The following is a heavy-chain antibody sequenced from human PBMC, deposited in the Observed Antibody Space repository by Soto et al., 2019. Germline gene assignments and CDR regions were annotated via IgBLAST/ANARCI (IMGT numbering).Heavy chain of an antibody. D-gene: IGHD6-6*01. V-gene: IGHV5-51*01. CDR2: IYPGDSDT. CDR3: ARLGHSSSWYYYYGMDV. CDR1: GYSFTSYW. J-gene: IGHJ6*02. Sequence: GESLKISCKGSGYSFTSYWIGWVRQMPGKGLEWMGIIYPGDSDTRYSPSFQGQVTISADKSISTAYLQWSSLKASDTAMYYCARLGHSSSWYYYYGMDVWGQGTTVTVS.